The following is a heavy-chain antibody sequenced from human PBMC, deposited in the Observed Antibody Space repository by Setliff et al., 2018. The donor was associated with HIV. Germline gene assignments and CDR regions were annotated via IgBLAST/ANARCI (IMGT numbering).Heavy chain of an antibody. CDR2: IYSSGST. D-gene: IGHD1-1*01. V-gene: IGHV4-4*08. Sequence: NPSETLSLTCTVSGGSIRSYYWSWIRQPPGKRLEWIGYIYSSGSTNYNPSLKSRVTMSVDTSKNQFSLKLTSVTAADTAVYYCARGQESGTNWFDPWGQGTLVTVSS. J-gene: IGHJ5*02. CDR3: ARGQESGTNWFDP. CDR1: GGSIRSYY.